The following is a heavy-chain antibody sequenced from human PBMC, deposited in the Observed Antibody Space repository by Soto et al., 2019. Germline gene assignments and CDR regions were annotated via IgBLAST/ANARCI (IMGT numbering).Heavy chain of an antibody. CDR3: VRGTGGCHSLDY. D-gene: IGHD6-19*01. V-gene: IGHV3-13*01. J-gene: IGHJ4*02. CDR2: IGPASDS. Sequence: PGGSLRLSCAASGFTFSNHDMHWVRQVTGKGLEWDSAIGPASDSYYPDSVKGQFSISRENAKNSLHLQMNSLRAEDTAVYYCVRGTGGCHSLDYWGQGSLVTVSS. CDR1: GFTFSNHD.